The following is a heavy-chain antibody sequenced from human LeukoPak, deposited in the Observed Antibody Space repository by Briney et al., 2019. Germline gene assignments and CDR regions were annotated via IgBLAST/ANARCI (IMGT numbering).Heavy chain of an antibody. D-gene: IGHD5-24*01. V-gene: IGHV3-30*18. Sequence: GRSLRLSCAAPGFSFRSYGMHWVRQAPGKGLEWVAVISSDEINEYYADSVKGRFTISRDNSKNTLYLQINSLRGEDTAVYYCAKGESITSAWFDSWGQGTLVTVSS. CDR3: AKGESITSAWFDS. CDR1: GFSFRSYG. CDR2: ISSDEINE. J-gene: IGHJ5*01.